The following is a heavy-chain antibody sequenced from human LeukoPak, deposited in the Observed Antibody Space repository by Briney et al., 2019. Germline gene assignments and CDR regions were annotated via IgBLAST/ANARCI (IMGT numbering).Heavy chain of an antibody. D-gene: IGHD2-2*01. Sequence: ASVKVSCKASGYTFTSYDINWVRQATGQGLEWMGWMNPNSGNTGYAQKFQGRVTMTRDTSISTAYMELSSLRSEDTAVYYCARGETYADAFDIWGQGTMVTVSS. V-gene: IGHV1-8*01. CDR1: GYTFTSYD. CDR3: ARGETYADAFDI. CDR2: MNPNSGNT. J-gene: IGHJ3*02.